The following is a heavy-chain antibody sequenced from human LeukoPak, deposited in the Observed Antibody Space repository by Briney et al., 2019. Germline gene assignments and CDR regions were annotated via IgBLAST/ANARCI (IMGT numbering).Heavy chain of an antibody. CDR2: INPSGRTT. V-gene: IGHV1-46*01. CDR1: GYTFTSYY. CDR3: ARHSSRGHYYDFDF. D-gene: IGHD3-22*01. Sequence: GASVKVSCKASGYTFTSYYMHWVRQAPGQGLEWMGIINPSGRTTTYAQKFQGRVTMTRNTSISTAYMELSSLRSEDTAVYYCARHSSRGHYYDFDFWGQGSLVTVSS. J-gene: IGHJ4*02.